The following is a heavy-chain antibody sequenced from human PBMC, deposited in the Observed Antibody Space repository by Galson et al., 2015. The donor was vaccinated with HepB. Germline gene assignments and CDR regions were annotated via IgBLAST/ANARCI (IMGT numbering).Heavy chain of an antibody. CDR2: ISSSGAST. J-gene: IGHJ4*02. CDR3: VRMGDLSGYSSC. V-gene: IGHV3-23*01. D-gene: IGHD3-22*01. CDR1: GFTFSSSA. Sequence: SLRLSCAASGFTFSSSAVSWVRQAPGRGLEWVSAISSSGASTYYADSVKGRFTISRDNSKNTLYLQMNSLRTEDTAVYYCVRMGDLSGYSSCWGRGTRVTVSS.